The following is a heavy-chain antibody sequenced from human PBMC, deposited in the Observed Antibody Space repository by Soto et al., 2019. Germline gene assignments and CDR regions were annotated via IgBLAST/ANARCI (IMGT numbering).Heavy chain of an antibody. Sequence: PGGSLRLSCAASGFTFSNYAMSWVRQAPGKGLEWVSIISGNAGRTEYADSVKGRFTISRDNSKNTVDLQMNSLRAEDTAGYYCANLWEWGLDYWGQGILVTVSS. CDR1: GFTFSNYA. CDR2: ISGNAGRT. CDR3: ANLWEWGLDY. D-gene: IGHD3-3*01. V-gene: IGHV3-23*01. J-gene: IGHJ4*02.